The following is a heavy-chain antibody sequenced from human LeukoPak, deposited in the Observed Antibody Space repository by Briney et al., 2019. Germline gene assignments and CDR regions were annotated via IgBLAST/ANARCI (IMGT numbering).Heavy chain of an antibody. D-gene: IGHD4-17*01. CDR2: INSDGSST. CDR1: GFTFSSYA. J-gene: IGHJ4*02. Sequence: GGSLRLSCAASGFTFSSYAMSWVRQAPGKGLVWVSRINSDGSSTSYADSVKGRFTISRDNAKNTLYLQMNSLRAEDTAVFYCACLTVTTFPIDYWGQGTLVTVSS. V-gene: IGHV3-74*01. CDR3: ACLTVTTFPIDY.